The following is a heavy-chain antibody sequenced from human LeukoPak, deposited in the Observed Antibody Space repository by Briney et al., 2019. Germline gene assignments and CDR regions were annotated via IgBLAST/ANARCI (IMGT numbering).Heavy chain of an antibody. Sequence: SETLSLTCTVSGGSISSSSYYWGWIRQPPGKGLEWIGSIYYSGSTYYNPSLKSRVTISVDTSKNQFSLKLSSVTAADTAVYYCARALVVPAATQSWGQGTLVTVSS. CDR3: ARALVVPAATQS. CDR2: IYYSGST. CDR1: GGSISSSSYY. J-gene: IGHJ4*02. D-gene: IGHD2-2*01. V-gene: IGHV4-39*07.